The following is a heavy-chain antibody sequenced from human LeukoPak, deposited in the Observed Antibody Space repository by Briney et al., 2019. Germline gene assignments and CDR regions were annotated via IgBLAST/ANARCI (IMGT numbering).Heavy chain of an antibody. CDR2: LSSGGPT. D-gene: IGHD3-9*01. CDR1: GVSITSINYY. V-gene: IGHV4-39*01. Sequence: SEALSLTFPVSGVSITSINYYWAWIRPPPGKGLEWIGRLSSGGPTYNNPSLESRTSISADTSTNQPLLKLTSVTAPDTAVYFCARRNILSGYYHFDYWGHGTLVTVSS. J-gene: IGHJ4*01. CDR3: ARRNILSGYYHFDY.